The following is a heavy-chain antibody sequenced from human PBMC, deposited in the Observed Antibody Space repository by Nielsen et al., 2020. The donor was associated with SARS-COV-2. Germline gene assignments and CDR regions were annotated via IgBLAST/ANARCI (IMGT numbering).Heavy chain of an antibody. Sequence: SAPLSLTFPVSGGSISVYYWSWIRQPPGKGLEWFGCIFYTGNTYYNPSFQSRVTISVDTSQNQFSLKLSSATAADTALYYCARSGYSYGPLDAFDIWGQGTVVTVSS. V-gene: IGHV4-59*01. CDR2: IFYTGNT. CDR3: ARSGYSYGPLDAFDI. D-gene: IGHD5-12*01. CDR1: GGSISVYY. J-gene: IGHJ3*02.